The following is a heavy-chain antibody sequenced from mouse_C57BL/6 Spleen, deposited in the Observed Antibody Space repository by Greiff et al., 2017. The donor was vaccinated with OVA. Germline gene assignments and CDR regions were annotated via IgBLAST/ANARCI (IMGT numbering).Heavy chain of an antibody. CDR2: IDPSDSYT. CDR1: GYTFTSYW. Sequence: QVQLQQPGAELVKPGASVKLSCKASGYTFTSYWMQWVHQRPGPGLEWIGEIDPSDSYTNYNQKFKGKATLTIDTSYSTAYMQISSLTSEDAAVYYCARTDEGFAYWGQGTLVTVSA. CDR3: ARTDEGFAY. J-gene: IGHJ3*01. D-gene: IGHD2-3*01. V-gene: IGHV1-50*01.